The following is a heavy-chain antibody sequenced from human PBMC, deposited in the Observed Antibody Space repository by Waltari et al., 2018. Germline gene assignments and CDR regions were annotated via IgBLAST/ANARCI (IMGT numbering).Heavy chain of an antibody. Sequence: QMQLQESGPGLVKPSETLSLTCTVYGVSMRNVIYSFDCFRQPPGKGLEWIAGIFHSGSASYNPSLESRFTISVDTSRNQLSLTLTSVTATDTAMYYCATYTAWGQGTLVTVSS. CDR2: IFHSGSA. CDR1: GVSMRNVIYS. CDR3: ATYTA. V-gene: IGHV4-39*01. J-gene: IGHJ5*02.